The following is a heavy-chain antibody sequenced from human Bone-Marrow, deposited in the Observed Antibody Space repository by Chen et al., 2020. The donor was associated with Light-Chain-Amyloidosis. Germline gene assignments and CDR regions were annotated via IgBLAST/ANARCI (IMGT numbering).Heavy chain of an antibody. V-gene: IGHV3-23*01. CDR2: IVGSGESS. J-gene: IGHJ4*02. CDR3: AKRWQVSSGHSDH. CDR1: RFNFSNYA. D-gene: IGHD6-19*01. Sequence: EVQLLESGGDLVQPGGSLRLSCAASRFNFSNYAMAWVRQAPGKGLEWVSAIVGSGESSDYADSVRGRFTISRDNSKSTLYLQMNSLRVEDTAVYYCAKRWQVSSGHSDHWGQGTLVSVFS.